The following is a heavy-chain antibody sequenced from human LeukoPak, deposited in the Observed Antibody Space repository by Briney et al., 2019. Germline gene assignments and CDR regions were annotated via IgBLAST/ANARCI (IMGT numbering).Heavy chain of an antibody. CDR2: INPNSGGT. J-gene: IGHJ5*02. CDR3: ARDVDTAMANPNNWFDP. D-gene: IGHD5-18*01. V-gene: IGHV1-2*02. CDR1: GYTFTCYY. Sequence: ASVKVSCKASGYTFTCYYMHWVRQAPGQGLEWMGWINPNSGGTNYAQKFQGRVTMTRDTSISTAYMELSRLRSDDTAVYYCARDVDTAMANPNNWFDPWGQGTLVTVSS.